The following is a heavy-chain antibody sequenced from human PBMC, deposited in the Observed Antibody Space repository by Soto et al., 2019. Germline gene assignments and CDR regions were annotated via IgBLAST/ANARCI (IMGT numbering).Heavy chain of an antibody. CDR3: ARGGGVGVAGSAAFDM. CDR2: INPATGAA. V-gene: IGHV1-2*02. CDR1: GYPVTAYY. D-gene: IGHD3-3*01. Sequence: QLHLVHSGAVVKKPGASVTVSCSASGYPVTAYYMHWVRQAPGRGLEWMGGINPATGAAKYTQTSQARAPRTRDPSTSTVFMELGGLTSEDPAFFYCARGGGVGVAGSAAFDMWGQGTLVTVSS. J-gene: IGHJ3*02.